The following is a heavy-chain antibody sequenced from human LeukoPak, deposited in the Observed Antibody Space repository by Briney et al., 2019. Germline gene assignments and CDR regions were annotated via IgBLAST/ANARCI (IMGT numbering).Heavy chain of an antibody. Sequence: ASVKVSCKASGYTFTSYGISWVRQAPGQGLEWMGWISAYNGNTNYAQKLQGRVTMTTDTSTSTAYMELRSLRSDDTAVYYCARDPNYYGSGSYYIDNWFDPWGQGALVTVSS. J-gene: IGHJ5*02. D-gene: IGHD3-10*01. CDR2: ISAYNGNT. V-gene: IGHV1-18*01. CDR3: ARDPNYYGSGSYYIDNWFDP. CDR1: GYTFTSYG.